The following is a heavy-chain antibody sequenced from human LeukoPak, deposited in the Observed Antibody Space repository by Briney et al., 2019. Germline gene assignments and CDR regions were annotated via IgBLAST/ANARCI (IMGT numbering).Heavy chain of an antibody. CDR2: ISYDGSNK. Sequence: PGGSLRLSCAASGFTFSSYAMHWVRQAPGKGLEWVAVISYDGSNKYYADSVKGRFTISRDNSKNTLYLQMNSLRAEDTAVYYCARAGGNYGSGSYFDYWGQGTLVTVSS. D-gene: IGHD3-10*01. CDR3: ARAGGNYGSGSYFDY. CDR1: GFTFSSYA. V-gene: IGHV3-30-3*01. J-gene: IGHJ4*02.